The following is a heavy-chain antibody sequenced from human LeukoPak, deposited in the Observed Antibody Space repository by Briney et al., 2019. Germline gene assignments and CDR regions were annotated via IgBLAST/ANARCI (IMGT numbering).Heavy chain of an antibody. Sequence: SETLSLTCTVSGGSITNYWWSWIRQPPGRGLEWIGYIYYSGSTTNYNPSLKSRVTISVDTSKNQFSLKLSSVTAADTAVYYCARGGYCSNGECYPKRGYGMDVWGQGTTVTVSS. CDR1: GGSITNYW. V-gene: IGHV4-59*01. D-gene: IGHD2-8*01. CDR3: ARGGYCSNGECYPKRGYGMDV. CDR2: IYYSGST. J-gene: IGHJ6*02.